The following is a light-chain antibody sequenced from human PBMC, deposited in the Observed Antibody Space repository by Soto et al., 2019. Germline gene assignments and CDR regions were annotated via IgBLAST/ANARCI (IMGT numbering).Light chain of an antibody. V-gene: IGKV1-33*01. CDR3: QQYDNLPPVFT. CDR1: QSISSY. J-gene: IGKJ5*01. CDR2: DAS. Sequence: IQMTQSPSSLSASVGDRVTITCRASQSISSYLNWYQQKPGKAPKLLIYDASNLETGVPSRFSGSGSGTDFTFTISSLQPEDIATYYCQQYDNLPPVFTFGQGRRLEIK.